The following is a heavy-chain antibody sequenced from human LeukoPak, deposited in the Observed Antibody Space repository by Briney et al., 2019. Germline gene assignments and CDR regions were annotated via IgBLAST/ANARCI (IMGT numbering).Heavy chain of an antibody. D-gene: IGHD3-10*01. V-gene: IGHV4-59*01. J-gene: IGHJ4*02. CDR2: IYYSGST. CDR1: GGSISSYY. CDR3: ARVGAMVRGVNSAYYFDY. Sequence: KASETLSLTCTVSGGSISSYYWSWIRQPPGKGLEWIGYIYYSGSTNYNSSLKSRVTISVDTSKNQFSLKLSSVTAADTAVYYCARVGAMVRGVNSAYYFDYWGQGTLVTVSS.